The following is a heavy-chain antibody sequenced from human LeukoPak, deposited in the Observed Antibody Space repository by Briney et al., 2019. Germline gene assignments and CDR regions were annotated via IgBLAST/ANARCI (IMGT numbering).Heavy chain of an antibody. CDR2: IYYSGST. D-gene: IGHD5-24*01. Sequence: KASETLSLTCTVSGGSISSYYWSWIRQPPGKGLEWIGYIYYSGSTNYNPSLKSRVTISVDTSKNQFSLKLSSVTAADTAVYYCARDGDGYKYFDYWGQGTLVTVSS. V-gene: IGHV4-59*01. J-gene: IGHJ4*02. CDR3: ARDGDGYKYFDY. CDR1: GGSISSYY.